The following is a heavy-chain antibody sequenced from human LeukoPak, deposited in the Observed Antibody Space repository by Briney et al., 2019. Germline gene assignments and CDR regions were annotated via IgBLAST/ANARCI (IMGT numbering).Heavy chain of an antibody. CDR1: GFTFSSYA. CDR2: ISGSGGST. D-gene: IGHD3-22*01. CDR3: AKYDSSGYSRYYFDY. Sequence: GGSLRLSCAASGFTFSSYAMSWVRQAPGKGLEWVSAISGSGGSTYYADSVKGRFTISRDNSKNTLYLQMNSLRAEDTAVYYCAKYDSSGYSRYYFDYWGQGTLVTVSS. J-gene: IGHJ4*02. V-gene: IGHV3-23*01.